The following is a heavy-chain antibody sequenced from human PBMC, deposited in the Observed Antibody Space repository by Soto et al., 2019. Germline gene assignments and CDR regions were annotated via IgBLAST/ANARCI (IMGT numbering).Heavy chain of an antibody. D-gene: IGHD2-21*01. J-gene: IGHJ6*02. Sequence: QVHLVESGGGAVQAGRSLRVSCATSGFIFSAYGMHWVRQAPGKGLEWVAFINYDGSSDFYGDSVKGRFTVSRDNSKNTLVLQVNSLRGEATATYYCARCKQKVIHCAMHVWGQGATVTVTS. V-gene: IGHV3-33*01. CDR3: ARCKQKVIHCAMHV. CDR1: GFIFSAYG. CDR2: INYDGSSD.